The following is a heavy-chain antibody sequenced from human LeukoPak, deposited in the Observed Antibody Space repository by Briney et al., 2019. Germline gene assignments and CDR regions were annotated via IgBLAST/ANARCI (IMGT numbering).Heavy chain of an antibody. J-gene: IGHJ6*03. V-gene: IGHV4-61*02. CDR2: IYSSGST. CDR1: GGSISSGNYY. Sequence: PSETLSLTCTVSGGSISSGNYYWSWIRQPAGKGLEWIGRIYSSGSTNYNPSLKSRVTISEDTSKNQFSLKLTSVTAADTAVYYCVAVAGTGWWPYYYYYMDVWGKGTTVTVSS. D-gene: IGHD6-19*01. CDR3: VAVAGTGWWPYYYYYMDV.